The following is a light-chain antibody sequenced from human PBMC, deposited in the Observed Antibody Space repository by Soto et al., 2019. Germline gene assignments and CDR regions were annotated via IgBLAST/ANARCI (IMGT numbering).Light chain of an antibody. J-gene: IGLJ3*02. CDR2: EVN. V-gene: IGLV2-14*01. CDR1: FNDVGGYNY. CDR3: SSYTSSSTVV. Sequence: QSVLTQPPSASGSPGQSVTISCTGTFNDVGGYNYVSWYQQHPGKAPKLMIFEVNNRPSGVSDRFSGSKSGNTASLTISGLQAEDEADYYCSSYTSSSTVVFGGGTQLTVL.